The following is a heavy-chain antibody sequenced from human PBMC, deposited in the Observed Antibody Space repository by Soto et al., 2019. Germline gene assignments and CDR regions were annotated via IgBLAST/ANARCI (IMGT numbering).Heavy chain of an antibody. CDR3: ASLEWESTGYADY. D-gene: IGHD5-12*01. V-gene: IGHV3-7*03. CDR1: GFTFGSNW. CDR2: IKRDGSEK. J-gene: IGHJ4*02. Sequence: EVQLVESGGGLVQPEGSLRLSCAASGFTFGSNWMSWVRQAPGKGLEWVANIKRDGSEKYYVDSVKGRFTISRDNAKNTLYLLMNSLRADDTAVYYCASLEWESTGYADYWGQGTLVTVSS.